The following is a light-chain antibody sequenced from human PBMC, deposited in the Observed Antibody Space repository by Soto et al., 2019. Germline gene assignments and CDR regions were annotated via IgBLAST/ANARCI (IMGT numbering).Light chain of an antibody. V-gene: IGLV1-44*01. Sequence: QAVVTQPPSASGTPGQRVTIFCSGSSSNIGTNTVIWYQQLPGAAPKVLIYSDNQRPSGVPDRFSGSKSGTSASLAISGLQSEDEADYYCAAWDVSLVVFGGGTQLTVL. CDR2: SDN. CDR3: AAWDVSLVV. CDR1: SSNIGTNT. J-gene: IGLJ2*01.